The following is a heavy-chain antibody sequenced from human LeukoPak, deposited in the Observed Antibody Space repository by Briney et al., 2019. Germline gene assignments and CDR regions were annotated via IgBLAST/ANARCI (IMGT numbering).Heavy chain of an antibody. CDR3: ARVVDTAMVPYFDY. V-gene: IGHV1-18*01. D-gene: IGHD5-18*01. CDR2: ISAYNGNT. Sequence: ASVKVSCKASGGTFSSYAISWVRQAPGQGLEWMGWISAYNGNTNYAQKLQGRVTMTTDTSTSTAYMELRSLRSDDTAVYYCARVVDTAMVPYFDYWGQGTLVTVSS. CDR1: GGTFSSYA. J-gene: IGHJ4*02.